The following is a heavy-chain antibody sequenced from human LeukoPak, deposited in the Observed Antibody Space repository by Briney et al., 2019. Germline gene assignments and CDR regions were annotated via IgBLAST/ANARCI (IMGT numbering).Heavy chain of an antibody. CDR3: ARRGRAQGPLSL. Sequence: SETLSLTCAVSGGSITSFYWSWIRQPPGKGLEWIGYIYYSGSTNYNPSLKSRVTISVDTSKNQFSLNLSSVTAADTAVYYCARRGRAQGPLSLWGQGTMVTVSS. V-gene: IGHV4-59*01. CDR2: IYYSGST. CDR1: GGSITSFY. J-gene: IGHJ3*01. D-gene: IGHD2-15*01.